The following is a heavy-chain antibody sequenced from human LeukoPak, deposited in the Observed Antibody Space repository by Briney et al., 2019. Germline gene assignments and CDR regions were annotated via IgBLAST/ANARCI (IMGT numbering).Heavy chain of an antibody. D-gene: IGHD4-17*01. J-gene: IGHJ3*02. V-gene: IGHV3-23*01. CDR1: GFTFSSYA. CDR2: IGTTSGAI. CDR3: AKDPNGDYVGAFDM. Sequence: GGSLRLSCAASGFTFSSYAMSWVRQAPGKGLEWVSYIGTTSGAIYYADSVKGRFTISRDNSKNTLFLQMNSLRAEDTAVYYCAKDPNGDYVGAFDMWGQGTMVTVSS.